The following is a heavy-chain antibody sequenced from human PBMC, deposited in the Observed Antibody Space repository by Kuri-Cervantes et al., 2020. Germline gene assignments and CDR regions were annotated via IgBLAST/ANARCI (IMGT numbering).Heavy chain of an antibody. J-gene: IGHJ4*02. D-gene: IGHD2/OR15-2a*01. CDR3: ARDRPQNNSHLIFDY. Sequence: ESLKISCSVSGDSLDYYYWSWIRQPPGKGLEWIGYVYYTRDTYYNPSLKSRVTMSVDKSKNQSSLNLNTVTPADTAVYYCARDRPQNNSHLIFDYWGQGILVTVSS. V-gene: IGHV4-59*12. CDR2: VYYTRDT. CDR1: GDSLDYYY.